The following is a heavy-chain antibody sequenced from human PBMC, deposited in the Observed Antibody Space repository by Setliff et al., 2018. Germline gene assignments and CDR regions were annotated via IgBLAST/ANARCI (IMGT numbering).Heavy chain of an antibody. D-gene: IGHD3-3*01. V-gene: IGHV4-59*02. Sequence: SETLSLTCNVSGASVSSHYWDWIRQPPGKGLEWIGFISYSGITTYNVSLKSRVSISVDTSKNQLSLTLSSVTAADTAVYYCARMSGFQYMDVWGKGTTVTVSS. CDR1: GASVSSHY. J-gene: IGHJ6*03. CDR2: ISYSGIT. CDR3: ARMSGFQYMDV.